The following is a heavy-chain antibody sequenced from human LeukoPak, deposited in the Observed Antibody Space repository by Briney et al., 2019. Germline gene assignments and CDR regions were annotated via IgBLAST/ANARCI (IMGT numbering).Heavy chain of an antibody. Sequence: GGSLRLPCAASGFTFSDYYMTWIRQAPGKGLEWVSYVSPTGSYTNCADSLKGRFTISRDNAKNSLYLQMSSLRADDTAVYFCARGHFGMDVWGQGTTVTVSS. CDR1: GFTFSDYY. CDR2: VSPTGSYT. CDR3: ARGHFGMDV. V-gene: IGHV3-11*05. J-gene: IGHJ6*02.